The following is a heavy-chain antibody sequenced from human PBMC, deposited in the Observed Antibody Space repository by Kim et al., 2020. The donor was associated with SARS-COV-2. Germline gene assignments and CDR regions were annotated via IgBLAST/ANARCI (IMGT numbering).Heavy chain of an antibody. V-gene: IGHV1-46*01. Sequence: ASVKVSCKASGYTFTSYYMHWVRQAPGQGLEWMGIINPSGGSTSYAQKFQGRVTMTRDTSTSTVYMELSSLRSEDTAVYYCASRIAVAETYYYYGMDVWGQGTTVTVSS. CDR2: INPSGGST. CDR3: ASRIAVAETYYYYGMDV. CDR1: GYTFTSYY. J-gene: IGHJ6*02. D-gene: IGHD6-19*01.